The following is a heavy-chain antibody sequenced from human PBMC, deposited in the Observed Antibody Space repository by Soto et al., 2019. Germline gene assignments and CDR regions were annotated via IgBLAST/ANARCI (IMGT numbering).Heavy chain of an antibody. CDR3: ARGIAVAGVYFDY. Sequence: EVQLVESGGGLVQPGGSLSLSCAASGFTFSSYWMSWVRQAPGKGLEWVANIKQDGSEKYYVDSVKGRFTISRDNAKNSLYLQINSLRAEDTAVYYCARGIAVAGVYFDYWGQGTLVTVSS. J-gene: IGHJ4*02. CDR1: GFTFSSYW. CDR2: IKQDGSEK. V-gene: IGHV3-7*01. D-gene: IGHD6-19*01.